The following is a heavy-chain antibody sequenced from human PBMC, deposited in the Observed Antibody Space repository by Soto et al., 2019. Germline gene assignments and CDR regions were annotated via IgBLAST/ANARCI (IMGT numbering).Heavy chain of an antibody. CDR2: INPNSGGT. V-gene: IGHV1-2*02. D-gene: IGHD1-26*01. Sequence: GASVKVSCKASGYTFTGYYMHWVRQAPGQGLEWMGWINPNSGGTNYAQKFQGRVTMTRDTSISTAYMELSRLRSDDTAVYYCARDRVEWELLRGYYYYYGMDVWGQGTTVTVSS. CDR1: GYTFTGYY. J-gene: IGHJ6*02. CDR3: ARDRVEWELLRGYYYYYGMDV.